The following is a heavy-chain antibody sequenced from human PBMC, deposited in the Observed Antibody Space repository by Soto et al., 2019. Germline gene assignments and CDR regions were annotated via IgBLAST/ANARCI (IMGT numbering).Heavy chain of an antibody. CDR3: ARRDYDFWSGYDYMDV. Sequence: SVKVSCKASGGTFSSYAISWVRQAPGQGLEWMGGIIPIFGTANYAQKFQGRVTITADESTSTAYMELSSLRSEDTAVYYCARRDYDFWSGYDYMDVWGKGTTVTVSS. CDR2: IIPIFGTA. D-gene: IGHD3-3*01. J-gene: IGHJ6*03. V-gene: IGHV1-69*13. CDR1: GGTFSSYA.